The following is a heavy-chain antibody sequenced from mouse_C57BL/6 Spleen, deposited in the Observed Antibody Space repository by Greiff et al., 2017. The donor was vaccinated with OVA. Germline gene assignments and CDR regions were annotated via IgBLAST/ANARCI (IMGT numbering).Heavy chain of an antibody. Sequence: QVQLQQSGAELVKPGASVKISCKASGYTFTDYYINWVKQRPGQGLEWIGKIGPGSGSTYYNEKFKGKATLTADKSSRTTYMQLRSLTSEDSAVYVCERSRLSPYAMDYWGQGTSVTVSA. D-gene: IGHD3-2*02. V-gene: IGHV1-77*01. CDR1: GYTFTDYY. CDR2: IGPGSGST. CDR3: ERSRLSPYAMDY. J-gene: IGHJ4*01.